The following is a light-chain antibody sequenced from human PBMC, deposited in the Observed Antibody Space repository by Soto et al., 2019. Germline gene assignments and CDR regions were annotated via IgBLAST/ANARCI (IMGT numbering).Light chain of an antibody. CDR1: SSDVGGYNY. CDR2: EVT. J-gene: IGLJ1*01. V-gene: IGLV2-14*01. Sequence: QSALTQPASVSGSPGQSITISCTVTSSDVGGYNYVSWYQQHPGKAPKLMIYEVTNRPSGISDRFSGSKSGNTASLTISGLQAEDEADYYCCSYTSGTSVFGTGTKVNVL. CDR3: CSYTSGTSV.